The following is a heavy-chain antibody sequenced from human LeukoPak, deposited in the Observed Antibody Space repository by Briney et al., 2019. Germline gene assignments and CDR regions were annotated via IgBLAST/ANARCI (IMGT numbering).Heavy chain of an antibody. CDR3: ARAYYGSSGFDY. V-gene: IGHV5-51*01. J-gene: IGHJ4*02. CDR1: GYNFTSYW. CDR2: MYPGDSDT. D-gene: IGHD3-10*01. Sequence: GESLKTSCKGSGYNFTSYWIGWVRQMPGKGPEWMGIMYPGDSDTRYSPSFQGQVTISADKSITTAYVQWSSLKASDTAMYYCARAYYGSSGFDYWGQGTLVTVSS.